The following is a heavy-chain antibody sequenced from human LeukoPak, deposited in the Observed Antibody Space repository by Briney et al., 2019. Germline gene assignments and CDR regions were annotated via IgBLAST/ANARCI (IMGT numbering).Heavy chain of an antibody. CDR2: ISWNSGRT. CDR3: VKDRSYSSTFDFDM. V-gene: IGHV3-9*03. J-gene: IGHJ3*02. D-gene: IGHD6-13*01. CDR1: GFTFDDYA. Sequence: GRSLRLSCVASGFTFDDYAMHWVRQGPGMGLEWVSGISWNSGRTDYADSVKGRFTISRDNAKNSLYLQMNTLRPEDMALYYCVKDRSYSSTFDFDMWGQGTMVTVSS.